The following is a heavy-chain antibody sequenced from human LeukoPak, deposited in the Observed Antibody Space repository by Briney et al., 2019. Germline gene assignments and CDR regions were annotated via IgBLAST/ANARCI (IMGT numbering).Heavy chain of an antibody. J-gene: IGHJ4*02. D-gene: IGHD5-12*01. CDR2: ISWNSGSI. CDR3: ARVATIGRGLFDY. CDR1: GFTFDDYA. V-gene: IGHV3-9*01. Sequence: GESLRLSCAASGFTFDDYAMHWVRQAPGKGLEWVSGISWNSGSIGYADSVKGRFTISRDNAKNSLYLQMNSLRAEDTALYYCARVATIGRGLFDYWGQGTLVTVSS.